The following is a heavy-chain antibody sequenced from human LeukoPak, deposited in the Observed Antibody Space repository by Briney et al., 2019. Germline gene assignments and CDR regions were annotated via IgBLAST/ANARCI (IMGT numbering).Heavy chain of an antibody. V-gene: IGHV1-46*03. J-gene: IGHJ6*03. CDR3: ARGTPVTPARLVFDYMDV. Sequence: ASVKVSCKASGYTFTSYYMHWVRQAPGQGLEWMGIINPSGGSTSCAQKFQGRVTMTRDTSTSTVYMELSSLRSEDTAVYYCARGTPVTPARLVFDYMDVWGKGTTVTVSS. CDR1: GYTFTSYY. D-gene: IGHD4-17*01. CDR2: INPSGGST.